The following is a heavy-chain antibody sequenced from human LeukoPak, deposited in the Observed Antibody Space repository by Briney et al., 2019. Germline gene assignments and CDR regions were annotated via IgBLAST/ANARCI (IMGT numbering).Heavy chain of an antibody. CDR1: GFTFSSYD. CDR2: ISYDGSNK. Sequence: GGSLRLSCEASGFTFSSYDMHWVRQAPGKGLEWVAVISYDGSNKYYADSVKGRFTISRDNSKNTLHLQMNSLRAEDTAVYYCAKGLYYYDSSGYPPDYWGQGTLVTVSS. J-gene: IGHJ4*02. D-gene: IGHD3-22*01. V-gene: IGHV3-30*18. CDR3: AKGLYYYDSSGYPPDY.